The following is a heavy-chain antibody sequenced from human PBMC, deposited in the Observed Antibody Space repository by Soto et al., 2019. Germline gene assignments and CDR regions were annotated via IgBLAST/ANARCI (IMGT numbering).Heavy chain of an antibody. D-gene: IGHD3-10*01. Sequence: QLPLQESGPGVVKPSETLSLTCTVSGASISTYYWTWIRQAPGKGLVWIGYLYYSGNTNYNPSLRSRVTMSVDPSKNHFYLTLNSATAADTAVYFCARGGSEGSLAVWVQGTTVAVAS. J-gene: IGHJ6*02. CDR1: GASISTYY. CDR3: ARGGSEGSLAV. CDR2: LYYSGNT. V-gene: IGHV4-59*01.